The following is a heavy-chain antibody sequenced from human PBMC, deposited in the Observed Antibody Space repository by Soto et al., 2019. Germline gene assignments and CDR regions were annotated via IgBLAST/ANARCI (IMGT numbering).Heavy chain of an antibody. V-gene: IGHV4-39*01. CDR3: ARQILPGYSSSWYDYYYGMDV. J-gene: IGHJ6*02. D-gene: IGHD6-13*01. CDR2: IYYSGST. CDR1: GGSISSSSYY. Sequence: QLQLQESGPGLVKPSETLSLTCTVSGGSISSSSYYWGWIRQPPGKGLEWIGSIYYSGSTYYNPSLKSRVTISVDTSKNQFSLKLSSVTAADTAVYYCARQILPGYSSSWYDYYYGMDVWGQGTTVTVSS.